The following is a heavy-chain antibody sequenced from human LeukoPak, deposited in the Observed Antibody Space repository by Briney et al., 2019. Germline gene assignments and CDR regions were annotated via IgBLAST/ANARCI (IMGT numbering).Heavy chain of an antibody. D-gene: IGHD3-22*01. CDR1: GGSISSYY. CDR3: ASDSSGYPKPFDY. V-gene: IGHV4-59*12. CDR2: IYYSGST. Sequence: SETLSLTCTVSGGSISSYYWSWIRQPPGKGLEWIGYIYYSGSTNYNPSLKSRVTISVDTSKNQFSLKLSSVTAADTAVYYCASDSSGYPKPFDYWGQGTLVTVSS. J-gene: IGHJ4*02.